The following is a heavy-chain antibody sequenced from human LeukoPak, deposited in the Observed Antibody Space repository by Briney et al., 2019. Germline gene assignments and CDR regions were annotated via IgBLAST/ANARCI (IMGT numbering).Heavy chain of an antibody. J-gene: IGHJ3*02. D-gene: IGHD6-13*01. V-gene: IGHV4-59*01. CDR3: ASATYSSSWPHAFDI. CDR2: ISYSGNT. Sequence: KPSETLSLTCTVSGDSMNTFYRSWIRQPPGKGLEWIGYISYSGNTNYNPSLKSRVTISVDTSRNQFSLKLNSVTAADTAVYYCASATYSSSWPHAFDIWGQGTMVTVSS. CDR1: GDSMNTFY.